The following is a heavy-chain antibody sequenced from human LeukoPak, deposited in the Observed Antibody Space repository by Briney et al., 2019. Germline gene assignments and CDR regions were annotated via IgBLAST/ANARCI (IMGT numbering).Heavy chain of an antibody. CDR3: ARDHWGYSYGYGY. CDR2: INPNSGGT. J-gene: IGHJ4*02. CDR1: GYTFTGYY. D-gene: IGHD5-18*01. V-gene: IGHV1-2*02. Sequence: ASVKVSCEASGYTFTGYYMHWVRQAPGQGLEWMGWINPNSGGTNYAQKFQGRVTMTRDTSISTAYMELSRLRSDDTAVYYCARDHWGYSYGYGYWGQGTLVTVSS.